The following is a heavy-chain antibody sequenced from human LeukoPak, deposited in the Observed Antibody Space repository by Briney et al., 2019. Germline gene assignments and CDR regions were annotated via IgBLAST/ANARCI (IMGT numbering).Heavy chain of an antibody. D-gene: IGHD3-16*01. Sequence: GGSLRLSCTASGFIFSDFYMSWICQAPGKGLEWLSYISPTSSDTNYADSVKGRFFVSRDNARKSLYLQMNSLRDEATAVYYCVKTGARNGGDSWGQGALVTVSS. J-gene: IGHJ4*02. V-gene: IGHV3-11*06. CDR2: ISPTSSDT. CDR3: VKTGARNGGDS. CDR1: GFIFSDFY.